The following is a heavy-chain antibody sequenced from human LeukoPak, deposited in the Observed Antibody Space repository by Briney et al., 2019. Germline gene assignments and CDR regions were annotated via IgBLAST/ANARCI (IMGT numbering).Heavy chain of an antibody. CDR1: GFTFTSYG. CDR2: ISGSGNTI. V-gene: IGHV3-48*03. Sequence: PGESLRLSCAASGFTFTSYGMNWVRQAPGKGLEWVLYISGSGNTIYYADSVKGRFTISRDNAKNLLYLQMNSLRAEDTAVYYCARGSASGLHWYFDLWGRGTLVTVSS. J-gene: IGHJ2*01. D-gene: IGHD5-18*01. CDR3: ARGSASGLHWYFDL.